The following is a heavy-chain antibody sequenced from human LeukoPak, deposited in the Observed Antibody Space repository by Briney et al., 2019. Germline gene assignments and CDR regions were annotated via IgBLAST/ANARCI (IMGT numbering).Heavy chain of an antibody. Sequence: GRSLRLSCAASGFSFSSYGMHWVRQAPGKGLEWVAVISYDGSYKYYGDSVKGRLAISRDNSKNTLYLQVNSLRAEDTAVYYCAKDRGSLLTGYYFEGLDYWGQGTLVTVSS. CDR2: ISYDGSYK. D-gene: IGHD3-9*01. V-gene: IGHV3-30*18. J-gene: IGHJ4*02. CDR3: AKDRGSLLTGYYFEGLDY. CDR1: GFSFSSYG.